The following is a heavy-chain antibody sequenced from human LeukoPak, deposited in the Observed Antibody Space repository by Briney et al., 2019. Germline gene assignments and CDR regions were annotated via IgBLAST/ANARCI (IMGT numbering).Heavy chain of an antibody. CDR3: ARWRVIAAAGIDY. CDR2: INHSGST. Sequence: SETLSLTCAVYGGSFSGYYWSRIRQPPGKGLEWIGKINHSGSTNYNPSLKSRVTISVDTSKNQFSLKLSSVTAADTAVYYCARWRVIAAAGIDYWGQGTLVTVSS. V-gene: IGHV4-34*01. J-gene: IGHJ4*02. CDR1: GGSFSGYY. D-gene: IGHD6-13*01.